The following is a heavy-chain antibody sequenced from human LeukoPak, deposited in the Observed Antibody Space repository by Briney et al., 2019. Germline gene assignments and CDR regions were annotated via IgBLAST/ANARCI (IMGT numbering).Heavy chain of an antibody. CDR3: ARDRGTTVTTGAKGHFDF. D-gene: IGHD4-11*01. CDR1: GFTFRSHG. J-gene: IGHJ4*02. Sequence: GGSLRLSCAASGFTFRSHGMHWVRQAPGKGLEWVAVIWYDGSDKYYADSVKGQFTISRDNSKNTLYLQMNSLRAEDTAIYYCARDRGTTVTTGAKGHFDFWGQGTLVTVSS. V-gene: IGHV3-33*01. CDR2: IWYDGSDK.